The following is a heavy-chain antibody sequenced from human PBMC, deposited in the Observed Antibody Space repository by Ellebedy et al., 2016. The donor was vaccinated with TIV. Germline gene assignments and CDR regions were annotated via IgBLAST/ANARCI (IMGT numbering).Heavy chain of an antibody. CDR2: ISGSSLTI. Sequence: GGSLRLSCAASGFTFRSYSMSWVRQAPGKGLEWVAYISGSSLTIHYADSVQGRFTISRANAKNSLVLHMNSLIAEDTAIYYCARDMAWGNERVNDAFDIWGQGTMVAVSP. CDR3: ARDMAWGNERVNDAFDI. D-gene: IGHD7-27*01. V-gene: IGHV3-48*04. J-gene: IGHJ3*02. CDR1: GFTFRSYS.